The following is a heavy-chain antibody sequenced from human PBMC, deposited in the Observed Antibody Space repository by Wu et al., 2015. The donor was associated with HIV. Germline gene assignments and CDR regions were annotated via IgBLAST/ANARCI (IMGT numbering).Heavy chain of an antibody. Sequence: QVQLQESGPGLVKPSETLSLTCTVSGGSISSYYWSWIRQPPGKGLEWIGYIYYSGSANYNPSLKSRVTISVDTSKNQFSLKLSSVTAADTAVYYCARGTTRGLLWFGDAFDIWGQGTMVTVSS. D-gene: IGHD3-10*01. V-gene: IGHV4-59*01. CDR2: IYYSGSA. J-gene: IGHJ3*02. CDR1: GGSISSYY. CDR3: ARGTTRGLLWFGDAFDI.